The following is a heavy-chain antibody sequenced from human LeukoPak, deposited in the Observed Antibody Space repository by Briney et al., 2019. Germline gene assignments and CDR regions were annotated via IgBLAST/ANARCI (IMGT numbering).Heavy chain of an antibody. CDR1: GFTFSSCS. CDR2: ISSSSSTI. Sequence: GGSLRLSCAASGFTFSSCSMNWVRQAPGKGLEWVSYISSSSSTIYYADSVKGRFTISRDNTKNSLYLQMNSLRAEDTAVYYCASPVLMVRGVTVDYWGQGTLVTASS. D-gene: IGHD3-10*01. J-gene: IGHJ4*02. CDR3: ASPVLMVRGVTVDY. V-gene: IGHV3-48*04.